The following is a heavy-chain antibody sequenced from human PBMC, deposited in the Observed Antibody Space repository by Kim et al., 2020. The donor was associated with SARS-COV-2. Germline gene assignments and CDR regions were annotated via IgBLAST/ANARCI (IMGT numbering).Heavy chain of an antibody. V-gene: IGHV4-31*03. Sequence: SETLSLTCTVSGGSISSGGYYWSWIRQHPGKGLEWIGYIYYSGSTYYNPSLKSRVTISVDTSKNQFSLKLSSVTAADTAVYYCARDGTIPRHCSGGSHCSAGAFDIWGQGTMVTVSS. CDR2: IYYSGST. CDR1: GGSISSGGYY. D-gene: IGHD2-15*01. J-gene: IGHJ3*02. CDR3: ARDGTIPRHCSGGSHCSAGAFDI.